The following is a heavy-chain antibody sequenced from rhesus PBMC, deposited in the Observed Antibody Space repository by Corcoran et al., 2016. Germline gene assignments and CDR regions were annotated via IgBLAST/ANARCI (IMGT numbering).Heavy chain of an antibody. D-gene: IGHD6-31*01. V-gene: IGHV4S2*01. Sequence: QVQLQESGPGLVKPSETLPLTCAVSGASISSNYWSWIRQAPGKGLERIGRIFGNGGSTNYNPARKSRVTIARDTSKNQVSLKLSSVTAADTAVYYCAKTYSVAAETWGQGVLVTVSS. CDR2: IFGNGGST. CDR1: GASISSNY. CDR3: AKTYSVAAET. J-gene: IGHJ4*01.